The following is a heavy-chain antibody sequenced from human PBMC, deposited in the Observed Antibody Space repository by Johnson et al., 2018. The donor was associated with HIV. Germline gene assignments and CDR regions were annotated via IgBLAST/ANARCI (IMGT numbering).Heavy chain of an antibody. CDR2: ISYDGSNK. J-gene: IGHJ3*02. CDR1: GFTFSSYA. Sequence: QVYLVESGGGLVQPGRSLRLSYADSGFTFSSYAMHWVRQAPGKGLEWVAVISYDGSNKYYADSVKGRFTISRDNSKNSLYLQMNSLRAEDTALYYCARGGGSYYSGAFDIWGQGTMVTVSS. V-gene: IGHV3-30-3*01. CDR3: ARGGGSYYSGAFDI. D-gene: IGHD1-26*01.